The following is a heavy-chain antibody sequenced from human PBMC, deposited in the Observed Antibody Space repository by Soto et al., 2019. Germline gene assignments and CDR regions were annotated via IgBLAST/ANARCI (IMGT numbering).Heavy chain of an antibody. Sequence: PGGSLRLSCAASGFTFSSYGMHWVRQAPGKGLEWVAVISYDGSNKYYADSVKGRFTISRDNSKNTLYLQMNSLRAEDTAVYYCAKDTAGTLYYWFGMDVWGQGTTVTVSS. CDR1: GFTFSSYG. CDR3: AKDTAGTLYYWFGMDV. D-gene: IGHD6-19*01. J-gene: IGHJ6*02. CDR2: ISYDGSNK. V-gene: IGHV3-30*18.